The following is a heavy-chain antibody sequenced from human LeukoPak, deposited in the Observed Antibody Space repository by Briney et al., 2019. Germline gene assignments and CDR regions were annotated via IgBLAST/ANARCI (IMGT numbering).Heavy chain of an antibody. D-gene: IGHD1-7*01. CDR3: AKDKEATTGTTPFFDC. V-gene: IGHV3-23*01. CDR1: GFTFSNYG. J-gene: IGHJ4*02. Sequence: GGSLRLSCAASGFTFSNYGMTWVRQAPGKGLEWVSTISGSIGRTYYAGSVKGRFTVSRDNSKNTLHLQMNSLRAEDTALYYCAKDKEATTGTTPFFDCWGQGTLVTVSS. CDR2: ISGSIGRT.